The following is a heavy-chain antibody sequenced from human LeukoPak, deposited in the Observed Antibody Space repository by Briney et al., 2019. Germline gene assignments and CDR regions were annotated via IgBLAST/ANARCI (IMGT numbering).Heavy chain of an antibody. Sequence: ASVKVSCKASGYTFTSYYMHWVRQAPGQGLEWMGIINPSGGSTSYAQKFQGRVTMTRDMSTSTVYMELSSLRSEDTAVCYCARNCEGVVRALYYYYMDVWGKGTTVTVSS. J-gene: IGHJ6*03. CDR1: GYTFTSYY. V-gene: IGHV1-46*01. CDR2: INPSGGST. D-gene: IGHD3-3*01. CDR3: ARNCEGVVRALYYYYMDV.